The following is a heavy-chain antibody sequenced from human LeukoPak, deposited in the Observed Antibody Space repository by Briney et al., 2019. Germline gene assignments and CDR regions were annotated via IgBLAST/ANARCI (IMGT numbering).Heavy chain of an antibody. Sequence: PGGSLRLSCTASGFAFSSYAMSWVRQAPGVGLEWVSAIDGGGGSTWHADSVKGRFTTSRDNSKNTLFLQMNSLRAEDTAIYYCAKYGPQDSGSSHFDYWGQGALVTVSS. CDR3: AKYGPQDSGSSHFDY. CDR2: IDGGGGST. J-gene: IGHJ4*02. CDR1: GFAFSSYA. V-gene: IGHV3-23*01. D-gene: IGHD1-26*01.